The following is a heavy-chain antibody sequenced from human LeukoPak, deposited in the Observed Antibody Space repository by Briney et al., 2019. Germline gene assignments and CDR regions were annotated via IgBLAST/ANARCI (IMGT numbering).Heavy chain of an antibody. D-gene: IGHD2-2*01. V-gene: IGHV1-69*06. CDR2: IIPIYGTA. CDR3: ARVPVLRYCSSTSCFNPGGGAFDI. Sequence: SVKVSCKASGGTFSSYAISWVRQAPGQGLEWMGGIIPIYGTANYAQKFQGRVTITADKSTSTAYMELSSLRSEDTAVYYCARVPVLRYCSSTSCFNPGGGAFDIWGQGTMVTVSS. CDR1: GGTFSSYA. J-gene: IGHJ3*02.